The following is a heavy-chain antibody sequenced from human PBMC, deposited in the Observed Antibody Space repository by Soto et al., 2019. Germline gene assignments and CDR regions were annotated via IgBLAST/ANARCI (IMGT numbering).Heavy chain of an antibody. CDR1: GFTFSSYG. Sequence: QVQLVESGGGVVQPGRSLRLSCAASGFTFSSYGMHWVRQAPGKGLEWVAVISYDGSNKYYADSVKGRFTISRDNSKNTLYLQMNSLRAEDTAVYYCATARGANYYYYYGMDVWGLGTTVTVSS. J-gene: IGHJ6*02. CDR2: ISYDGSNK. D-gene: IGHD6-6*01. V-gene: IGHV3-30*03. CDR3: ATARGANYYYYYGMDV.